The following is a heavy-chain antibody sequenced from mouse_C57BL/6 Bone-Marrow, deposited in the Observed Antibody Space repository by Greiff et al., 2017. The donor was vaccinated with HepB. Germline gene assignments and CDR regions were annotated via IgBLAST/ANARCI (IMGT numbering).Heavy chain of an antibody. D-gene: IGHD1-1*01. CDR1: GFTFSDYG. CDR2: ISSGSSTI. J-gene: IGHJ4*01. V-gene: IGHV5-17*01. CDR3: ARGRATVVAQYYAMDY. Sequence: EVKLVESGGGLVKPGGSLKLSCAASGFTFSDYGMHWVRQAPAKGLEWVAYISSGSSTIYYADTVKGRFTISRDNAKNTLFLQMTSLRAEDTAMYYCARGRATVVAQYYAMDYWGQGTSVTVSS.